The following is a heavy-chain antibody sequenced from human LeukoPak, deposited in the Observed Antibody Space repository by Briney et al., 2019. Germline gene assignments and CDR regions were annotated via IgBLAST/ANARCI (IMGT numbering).Heavy chain of an antibody. D-gene: IGHD3-22*01. J-gene: IGHJ4*02. V-gene: IGHV4-61*02. Sequence: SETLSLTCTVSGGSISSSSYYWGWIRQPAGKGLEWIGRIHTSGSTNYNPSLKSRVTISVDKSKNQFSLKLSSVTAADTAMYFCARGRGDYFDSSGYFFDYWGQGTLVTISS. CDR3: ARGRGDYFDSSGYFFDY. CDR2: IHTSGST. CDR1: GGSISSSSYY.